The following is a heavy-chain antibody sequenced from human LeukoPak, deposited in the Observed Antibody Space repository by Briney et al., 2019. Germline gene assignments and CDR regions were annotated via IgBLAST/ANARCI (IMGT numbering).Heavy chain of an antibody. CDR2: ISFDGSKK. CDR3: AKCILGYCSGGSCYSGRPGGMDV. CDR1: GFTFSNYA. Sequence: PGGSLRLSCAASGFTFSNYAMHWVRQAPGRGLEWVAIISFDGSKKYYADSVKGRFTISRDNSKNTLYLQMNSLRAEDTAVYYCAKCILGYCSGGSCYSGRPGGMDVWGQGTTVTVSS. J-gene: IGHJ6*02. D-gene: IGHD2-15*01. V-gene: IGHV3-30-3*02.